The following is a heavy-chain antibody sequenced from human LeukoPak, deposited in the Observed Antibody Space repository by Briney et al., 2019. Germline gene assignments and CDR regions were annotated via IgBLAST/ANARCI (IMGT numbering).Heavy chain of an antibody. D-gene: IGHD6-19*01. CDR3: TTDPFIAVAGTGMGG. CDR1: GFIFSNAW. Sequence: PGGSLRLSCAASGFIFSNAWMSWVRQAPGKGLEWVGRIKTKSDGGTTDYAAPVKGRFTISRDDSKNTLYLQMNSLKTEDTAVYYCTTDPFIAVAGTGMGGWGQGTLVTVSS. CDR2: IKTKSDGGTT. J-gene: IGHJ4*02. V-gene: IGHV3-15*01.